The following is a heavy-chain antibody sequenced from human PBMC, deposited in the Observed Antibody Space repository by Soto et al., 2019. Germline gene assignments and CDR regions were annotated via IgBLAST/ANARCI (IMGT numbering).Heavy chain of an antibody. J-gene: IGHJ6*01. D-gene: IGHD2-2*01. CDR1: GYTFTGYY. CDR3: ARDTRAYGSSTRFPRSYGMDA. V-gene: IGHV1-2*04. CDR2: IDPNSGGT. Sequence: AAVKFSCKAAGYTFTGYYMHWVRQAPGQGLDCMGWIDPNSGGTNYAQKFQGWVTMTRETSISTAYMELSRLRSYETDVYYCARDTRAYGSSTRFPRSYGMDAW.